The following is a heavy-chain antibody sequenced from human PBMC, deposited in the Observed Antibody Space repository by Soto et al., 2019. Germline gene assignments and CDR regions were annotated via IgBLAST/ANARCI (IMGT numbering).Heavy chain of an antibody. CDR3: ARPYYDILTGYYFQYYYGMDV. J-gene: IGHJ6*02. CDR2: INPNSGGT. CDR1: GYTFTGYY. V-gene: IGHV1-2*02. D-gene: IGHD3-9*01. Sequence: ASVEVSCKASGYTFTGYYMHWVRQAPGQGLEWMGWINPNSGGTNYAQKFQGRVTMTRDTSISTAYMELSRLRSDDTAVYYCARPYYDILTGYYFQYYYGMDVWGQGTTVTVSS.